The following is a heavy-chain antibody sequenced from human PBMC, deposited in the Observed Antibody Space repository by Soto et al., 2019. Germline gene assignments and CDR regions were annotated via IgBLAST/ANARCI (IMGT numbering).Heavy chain of an antibody. CDR3: ARAYSSSWKFLDY. J-gene: IGHJ4*02. V-gene: IGHV4-34*01. CDR2: INHSGST. CDR1: GGSFSGYY. D-gene: IGHD6-13*01. Sequence: SETLSLTXAVYGGSFSGYYWSWIRQPPGKGLEWIGEINHSGSTNYNPSLKSRVTISVDTSKTQFSLKLSSVTAADTAVYYCARAYSSSWKFLDYWGQGTLVTVSS.